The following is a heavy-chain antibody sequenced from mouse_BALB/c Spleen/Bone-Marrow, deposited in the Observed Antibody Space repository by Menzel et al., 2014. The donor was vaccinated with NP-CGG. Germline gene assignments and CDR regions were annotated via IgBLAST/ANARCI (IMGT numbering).Heavy chain of an antibody. CDR3: ARRGYDNSYWYFGV. Sequence: EVQLVESGGDLVKPGGSLKLSCAASGFTFSSYGVSWVRQTPDKRLEWVATISSGGSHTYYPDSVKGRFTISRDNAKNTLYLQMSSLKSEDTAIYYCARRGYDNSYWYFGVWGAGTTVTVSS. J-gene: IGHJ1*01. CDR1: GFTFSSYG. D-gene: IGHD2-10*02. CDR2: ISSGGSHT. V-gene: IGHV5-6*01.